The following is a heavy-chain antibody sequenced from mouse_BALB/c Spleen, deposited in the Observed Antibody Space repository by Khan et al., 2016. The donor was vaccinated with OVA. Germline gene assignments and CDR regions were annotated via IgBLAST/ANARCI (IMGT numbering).Heavy chain of an antibody. Sequence: VQLQQSGAELAKPGASVKMSCKASGYTFTNYWMHWVKQRPGQGLEWIGYINPSTDYTEYNQKFKDKATLTADKSSSTAYIQLTSLTYEDSALYYCVNHGSSSAWFTYWGQGTLVTVSA. V-gene: IGHV1-7*01. CDR1: GYTFTNYW. J-gene: IGHJ3*01. CDR2: INPSTDYT. CDR3: VNHGSSSAWFTY. D-gene: IGHD1-1*01.